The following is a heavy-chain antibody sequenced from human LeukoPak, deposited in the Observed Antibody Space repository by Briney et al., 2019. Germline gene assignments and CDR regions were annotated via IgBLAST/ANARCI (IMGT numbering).Heavy chain of an antibody. CDR1: GYSFTTYW. Sequence: GESLKISCKGSGYSFTTYWIAWVRQLPGKGLEWMGIIYPGDSNTTYSPSFQGQVTISADVSISTAYLQWSSLKASDTAMYHCARQTVGIYRPTPVVTPYYFYYMDVWGKGTTVTVSS. CDR3: ARQTVGIYRPTPVVTPYYFYYMDV. D-gene: IGHD4-23*01. V-gene: IGHV5-51*01. CDR2: IYPGDSNT. J-gene: IGHJ6*03.